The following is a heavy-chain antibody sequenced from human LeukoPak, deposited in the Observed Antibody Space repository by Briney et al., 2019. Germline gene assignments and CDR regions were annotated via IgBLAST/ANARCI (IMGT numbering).Heavy chain of an antibody. CDR2: ISAYNGNT. J-gene: IGHJ4*02. V-gene: IGHV1-18*01. CDR1: GYTFTSYG. Sequence: ASVKVSCKASGYTFTSYGISWVRQAPGQGLEWMGWISAYNGNTNYAQKLQGRVTMTTDTSTSTAYMELRSLRSDDTAVYYCARSPVVNPDFWSGYFNWGQGTLVTVSS. CDR3: ARSPVVNPDFWSGYFN. D-gene: IGHD3-3*01.